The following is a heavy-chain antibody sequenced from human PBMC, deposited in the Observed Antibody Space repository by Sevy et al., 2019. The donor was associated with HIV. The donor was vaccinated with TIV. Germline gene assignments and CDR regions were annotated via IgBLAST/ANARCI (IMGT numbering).Heavy chain of an antibody. Sequence: ASVKVSCKASGYTFSNNAIHWVRQAPGQRLAWMGWVHAGNGHTKFSEKFQDRVTISRDTSATTVYMDLTSLTSEDTAIYYCARGKGGIFGVVTGQFDYWGQGTLVTVSS. V-gene: IGHV1-3*01. CDR2: VHAGNGHT. CDR3: ARGKGGIFGVVTGQFDY. CDR1: GYTFSNNA. D-gene: IGHD3-3*01. J-gene: IGHJ4*02.